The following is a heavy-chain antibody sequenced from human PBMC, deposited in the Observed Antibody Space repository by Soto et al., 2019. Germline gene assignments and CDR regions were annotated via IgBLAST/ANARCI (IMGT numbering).Heavy chain of an antibody. CDR1: GGSISSYY. D-gene: IGHD3-10*01. CDR2: IYNSGST. Sequence: QAQLQESGPGLVKPTETLSITCTVSGGSISSYYWSWIRQPPGKGLEWIGNIYNSGSTNYNPSLKSRVTVPVDTPKNQFSLKLNSMTVADTAGYYGARHNYGSGSTYFDYWGQGTLVTVSS. J-gene: IGHJ4*02. CDR3: ARHNYGSGSTYFDY. V-gene: IGHV4-59*08.